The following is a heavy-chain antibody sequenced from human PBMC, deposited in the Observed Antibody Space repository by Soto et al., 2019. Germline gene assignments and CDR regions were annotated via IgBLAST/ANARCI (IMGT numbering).Heavy chain of an antibody. CDR3: ASSVGFMVRGVITYYFDY. CDR1: GFTFSSYC. CDR2: ISSNGGST. D-gene: IGHD3-10*01. J-gene: IGHJ4*02. Sequence: GGSLRLSCAASGFTFSSYCMHWVRQAPGKGLEWVSGISSNGGSTSYADSVKGRFTISRDNSKNTLYLQMDSLRAEDTAVYYCASSVGFMVRGVITYYFDYWGQGTLVTVSS. V-gene: IGHV3-74*01.